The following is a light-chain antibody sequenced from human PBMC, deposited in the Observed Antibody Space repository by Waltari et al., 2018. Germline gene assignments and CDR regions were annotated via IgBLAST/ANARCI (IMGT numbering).Light chain of an antibody. CDR3: QHYVRLPAT. CDR1: QSVSRT. CDR2: GAS. Sequence: CRASQSVSRTLAWYQQKPGQAPRLLIYGASTRATGIPERFSGGGSGTDFSLTISRLEPEDFAVYYCQHYVRLPATFGQGTKVEIK. V-gene: IGKV3-20*01. J-gene: IGKJ1*01.